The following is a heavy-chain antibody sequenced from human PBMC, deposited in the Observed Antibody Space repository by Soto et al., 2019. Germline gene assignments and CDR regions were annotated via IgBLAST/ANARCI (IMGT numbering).Heavy chain of an antibody. D-gene: IGHD3-10*01. CDR1: GFTFSRFE. Sequence: GGSLRLSCAASGFTFSRFELHWVRQAPGKGLEWTSYISSSGSTAYYASSVEGRFTISRDNANNSVYLQMDSLRAEDTALYYCTRAAWFPYLSFYRGRGALVTVSS. V-gene: IGHV3-48*03. CDR2: ISSSGSTA. CDR3: TRAAWFPYLSFY. J-gene: IGHJ4*02.